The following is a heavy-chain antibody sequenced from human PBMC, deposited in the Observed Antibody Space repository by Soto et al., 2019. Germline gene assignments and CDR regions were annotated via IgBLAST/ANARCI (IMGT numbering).Heavy chain of an antibody. D-gene: IGHD5-12*01. Sequence: QVQLQESGPGLVKPSQTLSLTCTVSGGSISSGGYYWGWIRQHPGKGLEWIGYTYYSGSTDYNPSLKSRVTISVDTAKNQFSRKLSSVTAADTGVEYCARDSGGGMDVWGQGTTVTVSS. CDR3: ARDSGGGMDV. V-gene: IGHV4-31*03. CDR1: GGSISSGGYY. J-gene: IGHJ6*02. CDR2: TYYSGST.